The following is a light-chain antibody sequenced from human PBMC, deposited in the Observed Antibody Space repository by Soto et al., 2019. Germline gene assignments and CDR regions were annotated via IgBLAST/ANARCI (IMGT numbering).Light chain of an antibody. V-gene: IGKV1-5*03. CDR2: KTS. CDR1: ETITNW. Sequence: DIQMTQSPSTLSASIGDRVTITCRASETITNWLAWYQQKPGKAPKVLIYKTSSLESGVPSMFSGSGSGTEFTLTINSLQPDDFATYYCQQYESYWTFGQGTKVEVK. J-gene: IGKJ1*01. CDR3: QQYESYWT.